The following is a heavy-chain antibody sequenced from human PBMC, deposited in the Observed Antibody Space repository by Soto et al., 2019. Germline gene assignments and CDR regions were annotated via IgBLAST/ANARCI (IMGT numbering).Heavy chain of an antibody. J-gene: IGHJ4*02. V-gene: IGHV3-30*18. Sequence: AGGSLRLSCAASGFTFSSYGMHWVRQAPGKGLEWVAVISYDGSNKYYADSVKGRFTISRDNSKNTLYLQMNSLRAEDTAVYYCAKSSDGGGYFDYWGQGTLVTVSS. D-gene: IGHD3-16*01. CDR3: AKSSDGGGYFDY. CDR1: GFTFSSYG. CDR2: ISYDGSNK.